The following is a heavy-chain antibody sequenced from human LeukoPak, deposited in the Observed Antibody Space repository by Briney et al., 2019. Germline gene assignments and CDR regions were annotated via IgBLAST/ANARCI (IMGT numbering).Heavy chain of an antibody. CDR1: GGSVSSYY. V-gene: IGHV4-59*02. Sequence: SETLSLTCTVSGGSVSSYYWSWIRQSPGRGLEWIGYIYHSGSTNYNPSLKSRVTMSVDTSKNQFSLKLTSLTAADSALYYCAREVVLHGYMVRGVRSGLDVWGQGTTVTVSS. D-gene: IGHD3-10*01. CDR3: AREVVLHGYMVRGVRSGLDV. J-gene: IGHJ6*02. CDR2: IYHSGST.